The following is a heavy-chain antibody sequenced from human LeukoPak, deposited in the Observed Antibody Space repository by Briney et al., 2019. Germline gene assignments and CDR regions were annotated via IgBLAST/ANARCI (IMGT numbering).Heavy chain of an antibody. CDR2: ISAYNGNT. CDR3: ARDYCSSTSCYVNGGFGLDP. CDR1: GYTFTSYG. J-gene: IGHJ5*02. D-gene: IGHD2-2*01. Sequence: ASVKVSCKASGYTFTSYGISWVRQAPGQGLEWMGWISAYNGNTNYAQKLQGRVTMTTDTSTSTAYMELSRLRSDDTAVYYCARDYCSSTSCYVNGGFGLDPWGQGTLVTVSS. V-gene: IGHV1-18*01.